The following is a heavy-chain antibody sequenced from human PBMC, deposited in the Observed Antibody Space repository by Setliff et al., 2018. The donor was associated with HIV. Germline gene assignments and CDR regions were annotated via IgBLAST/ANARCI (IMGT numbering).Heavy chain of an antibody. CDR3: ARGRGYSYGYKYYYYMDV. CDR2: INHSGST. J-gene: IGHJ6*03. V-gene: IGHV4-34*01. D-gene: IGHD5-18*01. Sequence: SETLSLTCAVYGGSFSGYYWSWIRQPPGKGLEWIGEINHSGSTNYNPSLKSRVTISVDTSKNQFSLKLSSVTAADTAVYYCARGRGYSYGYKYYYYMDVWGKGTTVT. CDR1: GGSFSGYY.